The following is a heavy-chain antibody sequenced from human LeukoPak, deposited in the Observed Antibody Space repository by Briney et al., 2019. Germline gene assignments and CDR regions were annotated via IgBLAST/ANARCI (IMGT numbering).Heavy chain of an antibody. CDR2: ISSSSGYI. Sequence: GGSLRLSCAPSGFTFSRHGMNWVRQAPGKGLEWVSSISSSSGYIYYADSVKGRFTISRDNAKKLLYLQMNSLRAEDTAVYYCAREGDTAMVALDYWGQGTLVTVSS. J-gene: IGHJ4*02. D-gene: IGHD5-18*01. CDR3: AREGDTAMVALDY. V-gene: IGHV3-21*01. CDR1: GFTFSRHG.